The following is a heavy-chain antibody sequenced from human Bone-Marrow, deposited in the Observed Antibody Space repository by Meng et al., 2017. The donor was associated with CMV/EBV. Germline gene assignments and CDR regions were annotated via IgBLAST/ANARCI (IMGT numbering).Heavy chain of an antibody. CDR2: IYYSGNT. Sequence: GSLRLSCTVSGGSVSSGSYYWNWIRQPPGKGLEWIANIYYSGNTNYNPSLKSRVAISMDTSKNQFSLKLSSVTAADTAVYYCARDLYDSSSSYYYYYYYGMDVWGQGTTVTVSS. V-gene: IGHV4-61*01. CDR1: GGSVSSGSYY. CDR3: ARDLYDSSSSYYYYYYYGMDV. J-gene: IGHJ6*02. D-gene: IGHD6-13*01.